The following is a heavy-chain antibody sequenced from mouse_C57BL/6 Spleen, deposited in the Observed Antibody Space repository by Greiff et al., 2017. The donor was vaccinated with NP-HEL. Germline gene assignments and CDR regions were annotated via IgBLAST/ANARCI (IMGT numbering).Heavy chain of an antibody. CDR1: GFTFSSYA. D-gene: IGHD1-1*01. V-gene: IGHV5-4*01. J-gene: IGHJ1*03. CDR2: ISDGGSYT. CDR3: AREDITSYFDV. Sequence: EVQVVESGGGLVKPGGSLKLSCAASGFTFSSYAMSWVRQTPEKRLEWVATISDGGSYTYYPDNVKGRFTISRDNAKNNLYLQMSHLKSEDTAMYYCAREDITSYFDVWGTGTTVTVSS.